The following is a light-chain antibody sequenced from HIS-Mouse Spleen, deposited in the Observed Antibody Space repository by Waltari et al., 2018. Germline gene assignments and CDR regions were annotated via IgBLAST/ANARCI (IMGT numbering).Light chain of an antibody. CDR3: SLYTSSSTLV. J-gene: IGLJ2*01. CDR2: EVS. Sequence: QSALTQPPSVSGSPGQSVTISCTGTSSDVGSYNRVSWYQQPPGTAPNLMIYEVSNRPSGVPVRFSGSKSGSTASLTISGLQAEDEADYYCSLYTSSSTLVFGGGTKLTVL. CDR1: SSDVGSYNR. V-gene: IGLV2-18*01.